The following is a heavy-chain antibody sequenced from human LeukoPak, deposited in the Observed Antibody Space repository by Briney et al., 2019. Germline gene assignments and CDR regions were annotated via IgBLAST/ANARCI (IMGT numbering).Heavy chain of an antibody. D-gene: IGHD6-13*01. CDR3: ARDPGIAAAGTVGYFDS. Sequence: PGGSLRLSCAASGFTFSSYWMIWVRQAPGKGLEWVANIKQDGSEKYYVDSVKGRFTISRDNAKNSLYLQMNSLRVEDTAVYYCARDPGIAAAGTVGYFDSWGQGILVTVSS. J-gene: IGHJ4*02. CDR2: IKQDGSEK. CDR1: GFTFSSYW. V-gene: IGHV3-7*01.